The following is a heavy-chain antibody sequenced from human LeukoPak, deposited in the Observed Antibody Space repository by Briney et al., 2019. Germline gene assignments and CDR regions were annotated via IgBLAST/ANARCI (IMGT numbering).Heavy chain of an antibody. CDR1: GGSFSGYY. J-gene: IGHJ5*02. V-gene: IGHV4-34*01. CDR3: ARDWNYLDWFDP. Sequence: SETLSLTCAVYGGSFSGYYWSWIRQPPGKGLEWIGEINHSGSTNYNPSLKSRVTISVDTSKNQCSLKLSSVTAADTAVYYCARDWNYLDWFDPWGQGTLVTVSS. D-gene: IGHD1-7*01. CDR2: INHSGST.